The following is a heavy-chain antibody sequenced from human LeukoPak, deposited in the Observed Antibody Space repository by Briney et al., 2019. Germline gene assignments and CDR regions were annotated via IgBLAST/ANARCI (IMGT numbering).Heavy chain of an antibody. CDR2: INHSGNT. CDR1: GGSFSGYY. J-gene: IGHJ5*02. CDR3: ARVKAAAGKGSWFDP. D-gene: IGHD6-13*01. Sequence: PSETLSLTCAVYGGSFSGYYWSWIRQPPGKGLEWIGEINHSGNTNYNPSLKSRVTISVDTSKNQFSLKLSSVTAADTAVYYCARVKAAAGKGSWFDPWGRGTLVTVSS. V-gene: IGHV4-34*01.